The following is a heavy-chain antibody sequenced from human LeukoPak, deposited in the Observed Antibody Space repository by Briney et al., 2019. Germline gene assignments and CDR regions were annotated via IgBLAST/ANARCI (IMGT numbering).Heavy chain of an antibody. CDR3: ARDRRVGATLEY. CDR2: IYYSGST. D-gene: IGHD1-26*01. CDR1: GGSISGSSYY. V-gene: IGHV4-39*07. J-gene: IGHJ4*02. Sequence: KSSETLSLTCTVSGGSISGSSYYWGWIRQPPGKGLEWIGSIYYSGSTYYNPSLKSRVTISVDTSKNQFSLKLSSVTAADTAVYYCARDRRVGATLEYWGQGTLVTVSS.